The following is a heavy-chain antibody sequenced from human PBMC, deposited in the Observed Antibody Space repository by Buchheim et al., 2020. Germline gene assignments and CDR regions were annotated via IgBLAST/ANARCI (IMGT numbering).Heavy chain of an antibody. CDR2: ISYDGSNK. CDR3: ARDGGERITMIVVVNLPDY. D-gene: IGHD3-22*01. Sequence: QVQLVESGGGVVQPGRSLRLSCAASGFTFSSYAMHWVRQAPGKGLEWVAVISYDGSNKYYVDSVKGRFTISRDNSKNTLYLQMNSLRAEDTAVYYCARDGGERITMIVVVNLPDYWGQGTL. CDR1: GFTFSSYA. J-gene: IGHJ4*02. V-gene: IGHV3-30-3*01.